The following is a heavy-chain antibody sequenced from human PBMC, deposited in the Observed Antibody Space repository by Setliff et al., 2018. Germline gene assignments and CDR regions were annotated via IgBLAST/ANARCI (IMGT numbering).Heavy chain of an antibody. D-gene: IGHD3-22*01. J-gene: IGHJ4*02. CDR3: ARDSALHSYHYDSSGYLDY. CDR1: GGSISTYY. CDR2: VYYSGTT. V-gene: IGHV4-59*01. Sequence: LSLTCTVSGGSISTYYWSWIRQTPVKGLEWIGYVYYSGTTNYNPLFKSRVTISVDRPKNQFSLKLSSVTAADTGVYYCARDSALHSYHYDSSGYLDYWGQGALVTVPQ.